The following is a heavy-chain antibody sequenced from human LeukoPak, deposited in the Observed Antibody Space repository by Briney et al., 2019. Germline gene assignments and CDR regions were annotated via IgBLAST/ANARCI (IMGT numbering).Heavy chain of an antibody. V-gene: IGHV3-33*01. Sequence: PGGSLRLSCSASGFTFRNYGMYWVRQARGKWLEWVAVIWYDGSNKYYTDSVKGRFTISRDNPKNTLYLEMNSLRVEDTAVYYCASYRGNPERALDYWGQGTLVTVSS. CDR2: IWYDGSNK. J-gene: IGHJ4*02. CDR3: ASYRGNPERALDY. D-gene: IGHD4-23*01. CDR1: GFTFRNYG.